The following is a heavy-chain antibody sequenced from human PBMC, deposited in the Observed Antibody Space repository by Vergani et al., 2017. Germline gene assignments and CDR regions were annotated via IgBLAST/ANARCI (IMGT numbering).Heavy chain of an antibody. J-gene: IGHJ6*02. CDR1: GFTFSDYY. CDR2: ISSRGSTI. D-gene: IGHD6-13*01. Sequence: QVQLVESGGGLVKPGGSLRLSCAASGFTFSDYYMRWIRQAPGKGLGWVSYISSRGSTIYYAHSVKGRFSIPRNNAKNSLYLQMNSLRAGDTAVYYCARARLRSSSWYLFKSYGMDVWGQGTTVTVSS. V-gene: IGHV3-11*01. CDR3: ARARLRSSSWYLFKSYGMDV.